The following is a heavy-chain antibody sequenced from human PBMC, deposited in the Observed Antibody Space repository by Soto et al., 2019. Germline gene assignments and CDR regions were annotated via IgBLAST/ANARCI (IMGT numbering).Heavy chain of an antibody. CDR3: ARSAVTTFRFDP. Sequence: VQLVESGGGLVKPGGSLRLSCAASGFTFSDYYMSWIRQAPGKGLEWVSYISSSSSYTNYADSVKGRFTISRDNAKNSLYLQMNSLRAEDTAVYYCARSAVTTFRFDPWGQGTLVTVSS. CDR2: ISSSSSYT. D-gene: IGHD4-17*01. CDR1: GFTFSDYY. V-gene: IGHV3-11*06. J-gene: IGHJ5*02.